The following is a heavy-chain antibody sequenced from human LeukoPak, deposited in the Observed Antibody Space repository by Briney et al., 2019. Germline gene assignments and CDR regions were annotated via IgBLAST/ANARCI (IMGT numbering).Heavy chain of an antibody. CDR3: AKDGEGRYFDWTEYYFDS. CDR1: GFTFNRYA. D-gene: IGHD3-9*01. J-gene: IGHJ4*02. Sequence: GGSLRLSCAASGFTFNRYAMGWVRQAPGKGLEWVSAISGRGGRTYYADCVKGSFSSSKDMSSNTLYLKIHSLRAEDTAVHYCAKDGEGRYFDWTEYYFDSWGQGTLVTVSS. V-gene: IGHV3-23*01. CDR2: ISGRGGRT.